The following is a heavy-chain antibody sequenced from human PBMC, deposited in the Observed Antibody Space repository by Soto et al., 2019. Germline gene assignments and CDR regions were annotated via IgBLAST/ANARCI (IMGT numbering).Heavy chain of an antibody. Sequence: ASVKVSCKVSGYTLTELSMHWVRQAPGKGLEWMGGFDPEDGETIYAQKFQGRVTMTEDTSTDTAYMELSSLRSEDTAVYYCAPGDPSSGWFTPPFDYWGQGTLVTVSS. J-gene: IGHJ4*02. CDR2: FDPEDGET. V-gene: IGHV1-24*01. D-gene: IGHD6-19*01. CDR1: GYTLTELS. CDR3: APGDPSSGWFTPPFDY.